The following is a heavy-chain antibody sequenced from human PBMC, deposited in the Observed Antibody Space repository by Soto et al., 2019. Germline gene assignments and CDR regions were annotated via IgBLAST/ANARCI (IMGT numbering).Heavy chain of an antibody. CDR2: TNPSNAGT. CDR1: GYTFTGYY. CDR3: AREVGGGRQYYFDA. Sequence: ASVKVSCKASGYTFTGYYIHWVRQAPGQGLEWMGWTNPSNAGTNYAQTFQGRVTMTKDTSLSTAYMELTTLRSDDTAVFYCAREVGGGRQYYFDAWGLGTLVTVSS. D-gene: IGHD3-16*01. J-gene: IGHJ4*02. V-gene: IGHV1-2*02.